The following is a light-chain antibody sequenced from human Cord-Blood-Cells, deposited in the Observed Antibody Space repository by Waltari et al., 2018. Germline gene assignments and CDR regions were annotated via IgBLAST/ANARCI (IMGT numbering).Light chain of an antibody. J-gene: IGLJ1*01. CDR3: QVWDSSSDHYV. Sequence: SYVLPQPPSVSVAPGKTASITYGGNNTRGTREHSYQQKPGQAPVLVVYDDSDRPSGIPERFSGSNSGNTATLTISRVEAGDEADYYCQVWDSSSDHYVFGTGTKVTVL. V-gene: IGLV3-21*03. CDR1: NTRGTR. CDR2: DDS.